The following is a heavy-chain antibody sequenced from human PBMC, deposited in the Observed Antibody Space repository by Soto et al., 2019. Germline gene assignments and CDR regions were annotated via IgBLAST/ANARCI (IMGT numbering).Heavy chain of an antibody. CDR2: IYYSGST. Sequence: QVQLQESGPGLVKPSETLSLTCTVSGGSISTYYWHWVRQSPGKGLEWIGCIYYSGSTNYNPSLKSRVTISVDPSKNQFSLRLSSVTAADTAMYYCVKGGDIVAAGADYYYGLHVWGQGTTVTVSS. CDR3: VKGGDIVAAGADYYYGLHV. J-gene: IGHJ6*02. CDR1: GGSISTYY. D-gene: IGHD6-13*01. V-gene: IGHV4-59*01.